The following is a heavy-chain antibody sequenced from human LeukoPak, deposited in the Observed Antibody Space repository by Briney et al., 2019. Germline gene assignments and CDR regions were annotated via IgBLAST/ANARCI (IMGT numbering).Heavy chain of an antibody. V-gene: IGHV1-2*02. CDR1: GYTFTGYY. Sequence: ASVKVSCKASGYTFTGYYMHWVRQAPGQGLEWMGWIDPNSGGTNYAQKFQGRVTMTRDTSISTAHMELSRLRSDDTAVYYCARDLTAYYDSSGYLPDYWGQGTLVTVSS. CDR2: IDPNSGGT. J-gene: IGHJ4*02. D-gene: IGHD3-22*01. CDR3: ARDLTAYYDSSGYLPDY.